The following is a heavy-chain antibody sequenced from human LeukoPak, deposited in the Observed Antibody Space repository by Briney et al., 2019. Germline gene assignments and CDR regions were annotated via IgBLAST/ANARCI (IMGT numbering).Heavy chain of an antibody. D-gene: IGHD7-27*01. J-gene: IGHJ4*02. V-gene: IGHV3-53*01. CDR3: AREGPPGYYFGY. Sequence: GGSLRLSCAASGFTVSNNFMSWVRQAPGKGLDWVSVIYNDGSTYYADSVKGRSTISRDNSKNTLYLQMNSLRAEDTAVYYCAREGPPGYYFGYWGQGTLVTVSS. CDR2: IYNDGST. CDR1: GFTVSNNF.